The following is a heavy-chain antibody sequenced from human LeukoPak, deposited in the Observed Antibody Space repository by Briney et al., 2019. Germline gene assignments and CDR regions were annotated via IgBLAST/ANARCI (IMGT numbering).Heavy chain of an antibody. J-gene: IGHJ3*02. V-gene: IGHV5-51*01. CDR1: GYRFTSYW. D-gene: IGHD2-15*01. CDR3: ATHPLGLLLDPDAFDI. Sequence: GESLKISCKGSGYRFTSYWIGWVRQMPGKGLEWMGIIYPGASDTRYSPSFQGQVTISADKSISTAYLQWSSLKASDTAMYYCATHPLGLLLDPDAFDIWGQGTMVTVSS. CDR2: IYPGASDT.